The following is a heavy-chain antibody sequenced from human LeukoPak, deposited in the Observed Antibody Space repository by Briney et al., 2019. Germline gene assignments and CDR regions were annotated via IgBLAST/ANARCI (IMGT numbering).Heavy chain of an antibody. Sequence: SETLSLTCAVYGGPFSGYYWTWIRQPPGKGLEWIGEINRCGSTKYNPSLKSRVTITVDTAKNQCSLKLSSVTAADTAMYYCASPGGDKYYYGSGSQPRDYWGQGTLVTVCS. CDR1: GGPFSGYY. V-gene: IGHV4-34*01. CDR3: ASPGGDKYYYGSGSQPRDY. CDR2: INRCGST. J-gene: IGHJ4*02. D-gene: IGHD3-10*01.